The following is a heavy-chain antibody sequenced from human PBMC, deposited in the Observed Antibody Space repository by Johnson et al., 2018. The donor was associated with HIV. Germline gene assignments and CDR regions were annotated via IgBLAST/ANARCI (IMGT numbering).Heavy chain of an antibody. CDR3: AKDLVVINVRYAFHI. Sequence: VESGGGLVQPGRSLRLSCAASGFTFEDYAMHWVRQAPGKGLEWVSGINWNSDSIEYADSVKGRFPVSRDNAKNSLYLQMNSLRAEDTALYYCAKDLVVINVRYAFHIWGQGTMVTVSS. CDR1: GFTFEDYA. J-gene: IGHJ3*02. D-gene: IGHD3-22*01. CDR2: INWNSDSI. V-gene: IGHV3-9*01.